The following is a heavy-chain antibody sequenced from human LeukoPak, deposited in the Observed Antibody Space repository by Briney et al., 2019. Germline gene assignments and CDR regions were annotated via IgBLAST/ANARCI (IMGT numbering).Heavy chain of an antibody. CDR1: GFTFSTYS. J-gene: IGHJ4*02. V-gene: IGHV3-21*01. D-gene: IGHD3-3*01. CDR2: ISSSSTYI. Sequence: PGGSLRLSCAASGFTFSTYSMNWVRQAPGKRPEWFSSISSSSTYIYYTDLVKGRFTISRDNAKTSLYLQMNSLRAEDTAVYYCARDPSHGQFDFWNGFYNFDIWGQGTLVTVSS. CDR3: ARDPSHGQFDFWNGFYNFDI.